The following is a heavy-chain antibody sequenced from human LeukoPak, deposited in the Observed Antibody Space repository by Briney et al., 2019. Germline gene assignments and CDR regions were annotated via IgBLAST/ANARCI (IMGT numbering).Heavy chain of an antibody. Sequence: ASLKGSCKASGYTFTTYGISWVRQAPGQRLEWMGWINSYNGNTNYAQKFQGRVTMTTDTPTSTPYMELRSLRSDDTAVYYCARVFRLSGVFSLKKYYFDYWGQGTLVTVSS. D-gene: IGHD7-27*01. CDR3: ARVFRLSGVFSLKKYYFDY. CDR2: INSYNGNT. V-gene: IGHV1-18*01. CDR1: GYTFTTYG. J-gene: IGHJ4*02.